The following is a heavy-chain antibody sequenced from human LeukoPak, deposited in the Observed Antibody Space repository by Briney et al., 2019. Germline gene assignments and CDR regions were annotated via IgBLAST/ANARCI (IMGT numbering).Heavy chain of an antibody. Sequence: GESLKISCKGSGYSFTSYWISWVRQMPGKGLEWMGIIYPGDSDTRYSPSFQGQVTISVDKSISTAYLQWSSLKASDTAMYYCARILNHYYDSSGYYYGDPYYFDYWGQGTLVTVSS. CDR3: ARILNHYYDSSGYYYGDPYYFDY. CDR2: IYPGDSDT. V-gene: IGHV5-51*01. J-gene: IGHJ4*02. CDR1: GYSFTSYW. D-gene: IGHD3-22*01.